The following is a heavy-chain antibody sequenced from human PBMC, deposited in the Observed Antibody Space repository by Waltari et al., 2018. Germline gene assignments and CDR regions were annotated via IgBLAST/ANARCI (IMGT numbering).Heavy chain of an antibody. V-gene: IGHV3-23*01. CDR3: AKSVVPAAIPSLFDY. CDR2: ISGSGVST. Sequence: EVQLLESGGGLVQPGGSLRLSCAASGFTFSSYAMSWVSQAPGKGLVWVSAISGSGVSTYYADSVKGRFTISRDNSKNTLYLQMNSLRAEDTAVYYCAKSVVPAAIPSLFDYWGQGTLVTVSS. J-gene: IGHJ4*02. D-gene: IGHD2-2*01. CDR1: GFTFSSYA.